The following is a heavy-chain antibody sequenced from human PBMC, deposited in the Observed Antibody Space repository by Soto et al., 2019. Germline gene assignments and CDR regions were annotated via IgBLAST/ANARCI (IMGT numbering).Heavy chain of an antibody. V-gene: IGHV1-2*04. CDR1: GFSFTDYH. J-gene: IGHJ6*02. Sequence: ASVEVSCKAPGFSFTDYHIAWVRQALGQGLEWLGPIKPKSGGTRTAQKFQGCGTMTSETSISTASMELTRLTSDDTDIYNCARGVSTEGSNGLSSFFYNHGMDVWGQGTTVTVSS. CDR3: ARGVSTEGSNGLSSFFYNHGMDV. D-gene: IGHD1-26*01. CDR2: IKPKSGGT.